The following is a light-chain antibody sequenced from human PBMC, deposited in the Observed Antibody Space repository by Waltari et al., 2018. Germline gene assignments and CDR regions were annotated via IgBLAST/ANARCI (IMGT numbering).Light chain of an antibody. Sequence: SYELTQPPSVSVSPGQTARITCSGDALPKQYAYWYKQEPGQAPGQGICKDHRRASGVPGRCCGSGSGTTVTLTISGVQVEDEADYYCQSADRNGTWVFGGGTKLNV. J-gene: IGLJ3*02. V-gene: IGLV3-25*03. CDR1: ALPKQY. CDR2: KDH. CDR3: QSADRNGTWV.